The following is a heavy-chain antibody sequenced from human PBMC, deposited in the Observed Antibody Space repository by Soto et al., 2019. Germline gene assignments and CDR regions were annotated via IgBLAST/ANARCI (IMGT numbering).Heavy chain of an antibody. Sequence: QVQLVESGGGVVQPGRSLRLSCAASGFTFSSYAMHWVRQAPGKGLEWVAVISYDGSKKYYADSVKGRFTISRDNSKNTLYLQMTSLRAEDTAVYDCARGGGEDSCYEDYFDYWGQGTLVTVSS. V-gene: IGHV3-30-3*01. CDR3: ARGGGEDSCYEDYFDY. J-gene: IGHJ4*02. CDR2: ISYDGSKK. CDR1: GFTFSSYA. D-gene: IGHD5-12*01.